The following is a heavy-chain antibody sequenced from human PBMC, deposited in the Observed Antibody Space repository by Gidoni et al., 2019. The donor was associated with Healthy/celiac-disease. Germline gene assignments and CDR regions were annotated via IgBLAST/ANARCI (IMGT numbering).Heavy chain of an antibody. CDR2: IYYSGST. Sequence: QLQLQESGPGLVKPSETLSLTCTVSGGSISSSSYYWGWIRQPPGKGLEWIGSIYYSGSTYYNPSLKSRVTISVDTSKNQFSLKLSSVTAADTAVYYCATATYYYDSSGYYRLDWFDYWGQGTLVTVSS. D-gene: IGHD3-22*01. J-gene: IGHJ4*02. CDR3: ATATYYYDSSGYYRLDWFDY. V-gene: IGHV4-39*01. CDR1: GGSISSSSYY.